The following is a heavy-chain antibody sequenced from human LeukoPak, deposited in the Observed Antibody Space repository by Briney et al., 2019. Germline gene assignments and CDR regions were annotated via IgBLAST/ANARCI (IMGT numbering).Heavy chain of an antibody. D-gene: IGHD4-17*01. CDR1: GFTFGSYG. J-gene: IGHJ4*02. CDR2: ISFDGRNK. V-gene: IGHV3-30*18. CDR3: VKDGHSVTIFDY. Sequence: GRSLRLSCAASGFTFGSYGMHWVRQAPGKGLEWVAVISFDGRNKYFGDSVKGRFSISQDNSKNTLSLQMNSLRPEDTAVYYCVKDGHSVTIFDYWGRGTLVTVSS.